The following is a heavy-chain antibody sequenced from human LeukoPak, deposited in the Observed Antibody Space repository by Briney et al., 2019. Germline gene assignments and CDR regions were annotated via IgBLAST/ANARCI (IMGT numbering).Heavy chain of an antibody. CDR2: IKQDGSEK. V-gene: IGHV3-7*01. D-gene: IGHD3-22*01. J-gene: IGHJ3*02. CDR3: ARYYYDSSGYYQLDAFDI. CDR1: GFTFSSYW. Sequence: GGSLRLSCAASGFTFSSYWMSWVRQAPGKGLEWVANIKQDGSEKYYVDSVKGRFTISRDNAKNSLYLQMNSLRAEDTAVYYCARYYYDSSGYYQLDAFDIWGQGTTVTVSS.